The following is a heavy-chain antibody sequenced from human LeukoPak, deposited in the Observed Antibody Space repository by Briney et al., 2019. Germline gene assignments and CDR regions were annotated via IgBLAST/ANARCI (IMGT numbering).Heavy chain of an antibody. CDR1: GGSVTTSY. Sequence: PSETLSLTCTVSGGSVTTSYWYWSWIQQPAGKGLEWIGRVYISGDTKYNPSLKSRVIMSLDASKNQFSLRLTSVTAADTAVYYCARLIAEVGGGTNYFDTWGQGTLVTVSS. CDR3: ARLIAEVGGGTNYFDT. CDR2: VYISGDT. J-gene: IGHJ4*02. D-gene: IGHD2-21*01. V-gene: IGHV4-4*07.